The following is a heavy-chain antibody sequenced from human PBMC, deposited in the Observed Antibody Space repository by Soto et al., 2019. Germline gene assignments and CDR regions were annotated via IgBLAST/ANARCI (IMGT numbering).Heavy chain of an antibody. D-gene: IGHD3-16*02. CDR3: ARAGGYIWGSYRYMGLDY. CDR2: IYYSGST. CDR1: GGSISSGGYY. Sequence: SETLSLTCTVSGGSISSGGYYWSWIRQHPGKGLEWIGYIYYSGSTYYNPSLKSRVTISVDTSKNQFSLKLSSVTAADTALFYCARAGGYIWGSYRYMGLDYWGQGTLVTVSS. J-gene: IGHJ4*02. V-gene: IGHV4-31*03.